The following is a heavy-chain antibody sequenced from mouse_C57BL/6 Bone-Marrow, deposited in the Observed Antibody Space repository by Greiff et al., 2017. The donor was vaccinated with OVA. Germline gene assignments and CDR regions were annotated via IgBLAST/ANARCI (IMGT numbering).Heavy chain of an antibody. CDR1: GYAFSSSW. CDR3: AREGPLDY. Sequence: VQLQQSGPELVKPGASVKISCKASGYAFSSSWMNWVKQRPGKGLEWIGRIYPGDGDTNYNGKFKGKATLTADKSSSTAYMQLSSLTSEGSAVYFCAREGPLDYWGQGTTLTVSS. V-gene: IGHV1-82*01. J-gene: IGHJ2*01. CDR2: IYPGDGDT.